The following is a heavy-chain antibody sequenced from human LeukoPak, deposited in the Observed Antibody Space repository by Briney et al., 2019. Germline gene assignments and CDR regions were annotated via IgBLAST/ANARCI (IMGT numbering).Heavy chain of an antibody. CDR1: GFTFSSYE. D-gene: IGHD2-15*01. V-gene: IGHV3-48*03. J-gene: IGHJ4*02. CDR2: ISSSGSTI. Sequence: GGSLRLSCAASGFTFSSYEMNWVRQAPGKGLEWVSYISSSGSTIYYADSVKGRFTISRDNAKNSLYLQMKSLRAEDTAVYYCARKYRSGGSCYSNVDYWGQGTLVTVSS. CDR3: ARKYRSGGSCYSNVDY.